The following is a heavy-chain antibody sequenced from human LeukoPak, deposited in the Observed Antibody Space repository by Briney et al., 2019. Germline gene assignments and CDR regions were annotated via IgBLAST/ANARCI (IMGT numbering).Heavy chain of an antibody. CDR2: IIPIFGTA. D-gene: IGHD6-19*01. CDR1: GGTFSSYA. CDR3: ARINRRPRAGYYYYMDV. Sequence: ASVSVSCKASGGTFSSYAISWVRQAPGQGREWMGGIIPIFGTANYAQKFQGRVTITTDESTSTAYMELSSLRSEDTAVYYCARINRRPRAGYYYYMDVWGKGTTVTVSS. V-gene: IGHV1-69*05. J-gene: IGHJ6*03.